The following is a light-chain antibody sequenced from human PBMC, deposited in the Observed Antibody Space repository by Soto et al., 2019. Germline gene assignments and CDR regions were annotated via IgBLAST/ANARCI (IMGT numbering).Light chain of an antibody. CDR1: SSDVGIYNY. V-gene: IGLV2-11*01. CDR3: CSYAGSYTML. J-gene: IGLJ2*01. CDR2: DVT. Sequence: QSALTQPRSVSGSPGQSVTTSCTGTSSDVGIYNYVSWYQQSPGKAPKLIIYDVTKRPSGVPDRFSGSKSGNTASLTISGLQAEDEADYYCCSYAGSYTMLFGGGTKLTVL.